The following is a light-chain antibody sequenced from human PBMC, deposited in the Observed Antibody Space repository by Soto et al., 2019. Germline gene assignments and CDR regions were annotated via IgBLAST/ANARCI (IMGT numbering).Light chain of an antibody. CDR3: AAWDDRLSGGV. Sequence: QSVLTQLPSASGTPGQRVTISCSGSTSNIGSNYVYWYQQFPGTPPKLLIFRDDQRPSGVPDRFSGSKSGTSASLAISGLRSEDEADYYCAAWDDRLSGGVFGGGTKLTVL. V-gene: IGLV1-47*01. CDR1: TSNIGSNY. CDR2: RDD. J-gene: IGLJ3*02.